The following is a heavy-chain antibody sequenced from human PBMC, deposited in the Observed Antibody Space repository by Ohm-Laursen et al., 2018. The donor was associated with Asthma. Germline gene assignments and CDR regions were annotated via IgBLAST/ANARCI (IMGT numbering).Heavy chain of an antibody. Sequence: GSLRLSCTASGFSVSRHFMNWIRQGPEKGLEWVSDIYPGGATFYADSVKGRFTISRDDAKNTLYLQMNSLRADDTAVYYCARGHLEGLHWGQGTLVTVSS. CDR3: ARGHLEGLH. D-gene: IGHD3-3*02. CDR2: IYPGGAT. J-gene: IGHJ4*02. CDR1: GFSVSRHF. V-gene: IGHV3-53*01.